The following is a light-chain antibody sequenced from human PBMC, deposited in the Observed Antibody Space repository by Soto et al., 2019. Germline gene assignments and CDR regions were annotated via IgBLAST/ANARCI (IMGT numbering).Light chain of an antibody. CDR1: QSVSSY. J-gene: IGKJ4*01. Sequence: EIVLTQSPATLSLSPGERATLSCRANQSVSSYLAWYQQKPGQAPRLLIYDTSNRATDIPARFSGSGSGTDFTLTISTLEPEDFAVYYCQQSSNWPLTFGGGTKVEIK. CDR3: QQSSNWPLT. CDR2: DTS. V-gene: IGKV3-11*01.